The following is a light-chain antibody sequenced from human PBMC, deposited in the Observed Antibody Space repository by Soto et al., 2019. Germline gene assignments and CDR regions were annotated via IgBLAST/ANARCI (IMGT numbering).Light chain of an antibody. CDR1: QGISSY. V-gene: IGKV1-9*01. J-gene: IGKJ2*01. Sequence: DIRLTQSPAFRSASVGDRVTITCRSRQGISSYLAWYQQKPGKAPKLLIYAASTLQSGVPSRFSGSGSGTEFTLTISSLQPEDLATYYSQQLNTFGQGTKLEI. CDR2: AAS. CDR3: QQLNT.